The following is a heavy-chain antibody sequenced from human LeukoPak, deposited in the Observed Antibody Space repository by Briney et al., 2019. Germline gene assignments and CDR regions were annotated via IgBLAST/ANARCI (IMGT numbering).Heavy chain of an antibody. CDR1: GFTFSSYA. Sequence: GGSLRLSCAASGFTFSSYAMSWVRQAPGKGLEWVSAISGSGGSTYYADSVKGRFTISRDNSKNTLHLQMNSLRAEDTAVYYCGVRLVRGYFDYWGQGTLVTVSS. J-gene: IGHJ4*02. CDR2: ISGSGGST. D-gene: IGHD2-8*02. V-gene: IGHV3-23*01. CDR3: GVRLVRGYFDY.